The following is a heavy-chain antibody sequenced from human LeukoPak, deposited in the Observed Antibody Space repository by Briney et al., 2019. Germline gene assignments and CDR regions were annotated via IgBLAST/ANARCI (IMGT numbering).Heavy chain of an antibody. J-gene: IGHJ4*02. V-gene: IGHV3-23*01. CDR1: GFTFGSFA. Sequence: GGSLRLSCEASGFTFGSFAMYWVRQAPGKGLDWIAGIFGSGGSPHYADSVKGRFTITRDNSKNTVYLQINSLRAEDTAVYYCGKTTAGYSSGQKPAWPVDYWGQGTLVTVSS. CDR2: IFGSGGSP. CDR3: GKTTAGYSSGQKPAWPVDY. D-gene: IGHD5-18*01.